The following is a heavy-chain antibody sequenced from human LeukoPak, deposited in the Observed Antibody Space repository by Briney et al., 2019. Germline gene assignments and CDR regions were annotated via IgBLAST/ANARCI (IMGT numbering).Heavy chain of an antibody. D-gene: IGHD3-22*01. CDR3: ARDFYDTSGYYYDY. Sequence: RGSLRLSCAASGFTFLSYNMNWVRQAPGKGLEWVSSISSTSSSYIYYADSVKGRFTISRDNAKNSPYLQMNTLRAEDTAVYYCARDFYDTSGYYYDYWGQGTLATVSS. CDR1: GFTFLSYN. CDR2: ISSTSSSYI. V-gene: IGHV3-21*01. J-gene: IGHJ4*02.